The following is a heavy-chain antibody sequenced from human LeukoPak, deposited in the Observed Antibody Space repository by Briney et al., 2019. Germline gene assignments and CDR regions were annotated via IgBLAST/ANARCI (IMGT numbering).Heavy chain of an antibody. V-gene: IGHV3-33*01. J-gene: IGHJ4*02. Sequence: PGGSLRLSCAASGFTFSSYGMHWVRQAPGKGLEWVAVIWYDGSNKYYADSVKGRFTISRDNSKNTLYLQMNSLRAEDTAVYYCARDLRSGFFYYFDYWGQETLVTVSS. CDR3: ARDLRSGFFYYFDY. CDR2: IWYDGSNK. CDR1: GFTFSSYG. D-gene: IGHD3-9*01.